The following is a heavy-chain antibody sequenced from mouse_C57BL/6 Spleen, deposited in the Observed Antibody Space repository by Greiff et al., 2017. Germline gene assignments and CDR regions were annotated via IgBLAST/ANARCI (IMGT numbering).Heavy chain of an antibody. CDR2: INPNNGGT. CDR3: ARPHYGEFDY. Sequence: VQLQQSGPELVKPGASVKISCKASGYTFTDYYMNWVKQSHGKSLEWIGDINPNNGGTSYNQKFKGKATLTVDKSSSTAYMELRSLTSEDSAVYYCARPHYGEFDYWGQGTTLTVSS. D-gene: IGHD1-2*01. V-gene: IGHV1-26*01. J-gene: IGHJ2*01. CDR1: GYTFTDYY.